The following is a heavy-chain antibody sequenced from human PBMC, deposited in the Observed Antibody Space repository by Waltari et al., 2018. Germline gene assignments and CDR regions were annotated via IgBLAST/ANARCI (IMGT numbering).Heavy chain of an antibody. CDR3: ARDKGGGSDDAFDI. Sequence: QVQLQQWGAGLLKPSETLSLTCAVYGGSFSGYYWSWIRQPPGKGLEWIGEINHSGSTNYNPSLKSRVTISVDTSKNQFSLKLSSVTAADTAVYYCARDKGGGSDDAFDIWGQGTMVTVSS. CDR2: INHSGST. J-gene: IGHJ3*02. D-gene: IGHD3-10*01. V-gene: IGHV4-34*01. CDR1: GGSFSGYY.